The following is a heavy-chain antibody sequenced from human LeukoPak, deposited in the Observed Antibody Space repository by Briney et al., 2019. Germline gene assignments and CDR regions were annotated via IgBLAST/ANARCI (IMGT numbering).Heavy chain of an antibody. V-gene: IGHV1-18*01. D-gene: IGHD3-3*01. J-gene: IGHJ4*02. CDR1: GYTFTSYG. CDR3: ARASITIFGVGDY. Sequence: GASVKVSCKASGYTFTSYGISWVRQAPGQGLEWMGWISAYNGNTNYAQKFQGRVTMTRDTSTSTVYMELSSLRSEDTAVYYCARASITIFGVGDYWGQGTLVTVSS. CDR2: ISAYNGNT.